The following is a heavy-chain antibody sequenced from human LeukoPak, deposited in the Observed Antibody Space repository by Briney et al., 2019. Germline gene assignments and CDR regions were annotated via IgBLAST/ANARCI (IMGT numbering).Heavy chain of an antibody. CDR3: ARATPYSGHCGGDCYPTNWFDP. D-gene: IGHD2-21*01. V-gene: IGHV1-8*03. CDR2: MNPNSGNT. CDR1: GYTFTSYD. Sequence: ASVKVSCKASGYTFTSYDINWVRQATGQGLEWMGWMNPNSGNTGYAQKFQGRVTITRNTSISTAYMELSSLRSEDTAVYYCARATPYSGHCGGDCYPTNWFDPWGQGTLVTVSS. J-gene: IGHJ5*02.